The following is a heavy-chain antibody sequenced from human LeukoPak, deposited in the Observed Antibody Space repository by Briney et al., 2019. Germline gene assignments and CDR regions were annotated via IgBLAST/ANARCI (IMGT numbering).Heavy chain of an antibody. CDR2: IRYDGSNK. CDR3: AKAYSGYFDY. CDR1: GFTFSSYD. Sequence: GGSLRLSCAASGFTFSSYDMDWVGQAPGKGLEWVAFIRYDGSNKYYADSVKGRFTISRDNSKNTLYLQMHSLRAEDTAVYYCAKAYSGYFDYWGQGTLVTVSS. D-gene: IGHD2-15*01. V-gene: IGHV3-30*02. J-gene: IGHJ4*02.